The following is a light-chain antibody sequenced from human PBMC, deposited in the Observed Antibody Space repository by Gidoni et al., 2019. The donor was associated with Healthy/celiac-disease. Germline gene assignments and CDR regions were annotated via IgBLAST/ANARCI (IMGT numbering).Light chain of an antibody. CDR3: RQSYSTLYT. CDR1: QSISSY. CDR2: AAS. Sequence: VQMTQPPSSLSASVGDRVTITCRASQSISSYLTWYQQQTGKVPKLLIYAASSLQSGVPSRFSGSGSGTDFTLTISSLQPEDFATYYCRQSYSTLYTFGQGTKLEIK. V-gene: IGKV1-39*01. J-gene: IGKJ2*01.